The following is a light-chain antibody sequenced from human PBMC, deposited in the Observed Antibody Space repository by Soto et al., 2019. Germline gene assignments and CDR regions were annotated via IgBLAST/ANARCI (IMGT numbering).Light chain of an antibody. J-gene: IGKJ1*01. Sequence: DVVMTQSPLSLPVTLGQPASISCRSSQSLIHSDGNTYLSWFQQRPGQSPRRLIYDVSDRDSGVPDRFTGSGSGPDFTLEISRVEAEDVGVYYCMQGTHWPWTFGQGTEVEIK. CDR1: QSLIHSDGNTY. V-gene: IGKV2-30*02. CDR2: DVS. CDR3: MQGTHWPWT.